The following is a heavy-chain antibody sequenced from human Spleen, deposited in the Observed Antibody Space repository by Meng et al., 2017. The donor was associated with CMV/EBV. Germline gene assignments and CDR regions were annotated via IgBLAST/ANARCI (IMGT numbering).Heavy chain of an antibody. D-gene: IGHD7-27*01. J-gene: IGHJ4*02. CDR3: ARAGSANWGYFDY. CDR2: IRYDGSDK. Sequence: GGSLRLSCAASGFTFSSFGMHWVRQAPGKGLEWLAFIRYDGSDKYYADSVKGPFTISRDNSKNTLYLQMNSLRAEDTAVYYCARAGSANWGYFDYWGQGTLVTVSS. CDR1: GFTFSSFG. V-gene: IGHV3-30*02.